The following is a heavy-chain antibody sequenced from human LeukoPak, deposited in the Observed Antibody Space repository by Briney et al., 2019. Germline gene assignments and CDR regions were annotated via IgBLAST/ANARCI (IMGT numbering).Heavy chain of an antibody. D-gene: IGHD1-26*01. Sequence: PGGSLRLSCAASGFTFDDYAIHWVRQAPGKGLEWVSGISWNSGNTDYADSVKGRFTISRDNAKNSLYLQMNSLRVEDTALYYCARGGRIVGATIDYWGQGTLVTVSS. CDR1: GFTFDDYA. CDR2: ISWNSGNT. J-gene: IGHJ4*02. V-gene: IGHV3-9*01. CDR3: ARGGRIVGATIDY.